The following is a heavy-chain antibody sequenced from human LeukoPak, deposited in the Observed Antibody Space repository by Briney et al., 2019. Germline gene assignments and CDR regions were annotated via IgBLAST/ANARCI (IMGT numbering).Heavy chain of an antibody. CDR1: GYTLTELS. CDR3: ATSLRSRGWFDP. Sequence: ASVKVSCKVSGYTLTELSMHWVRQAPGKGHEWMGGFDPEDDETIYAQKFQGRVTMTEDTSTDTAYMELSSLRSEDTAVYYCATSLRSRGWFDPWGQGTLVTVSS. J-gene: IGHJ5*02. D-gene: IGHD1-26*01. CDR2: FDPEDDET. V-gene: IGHV1-24*01.